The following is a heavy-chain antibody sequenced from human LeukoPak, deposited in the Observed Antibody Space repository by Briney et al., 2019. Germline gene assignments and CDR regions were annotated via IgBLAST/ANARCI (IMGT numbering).Heavy chain of an antibody. J-gene: IGHJ4*02. D-gene: IGHD3-3*01. CDR1: GFTSSNAW. CDR3: TTTSWSGCYFDY. CDR2: IKSKTDGGTT. V-gene: IGHV3-15*01. Sequence: GGSLRLSCAASGFTSSNAWMSWVRQAPGKGPEWLGRIKSKTDGGTTDYAAPVKGRVTISRDDSKNTLYLQMNSLKTEDTAFYYCTTTSWSGCYFDYWGQGTLVTVSS.